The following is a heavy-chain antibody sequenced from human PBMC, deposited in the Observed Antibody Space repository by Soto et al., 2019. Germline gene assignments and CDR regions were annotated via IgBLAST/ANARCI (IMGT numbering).Heavy chain of an antibody. CDR2: IYYSGST. D-gene: IGHD7-27*01. J-gene: IGHJ4*02. V-gene: IGHV4-39*01. CDR3: ARHEEVNWGWDYFDY. CDR1: GGSISSSSYY. Sequence: SETLSLTCTVSGGSISSSSYYWGWIRQPPGKGLEWIGSIYYSGSTYYNPSLKSRVTISVDTSKNQFSLKLSSVTAADTAVYYCARHEEVNWGWDYFDYWGQGTLVTVSS.